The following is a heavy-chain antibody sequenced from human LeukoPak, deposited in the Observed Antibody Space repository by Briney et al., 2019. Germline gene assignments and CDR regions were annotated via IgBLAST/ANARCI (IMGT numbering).Heavy chain of an antibody. D-gene: IGHD3-9*01. CDR3: ARGDYDILTGDYYYYYGMDV. J-gene: IGHJ6*02. Sequence: SETLSLTCTVSGGSISSYYWSWIRQPPGKGLEWIGYIYYSGSTNYNPSLKSRVTISVDTSKNQLSLKLSSVTAADTAVYYCARGDYDILTGDYYYYYGMDVWGQGTTVTVSS. V-gene: IGHV4-59*01. CDR2: IYYSGST. CDR1: GGSISSYY.